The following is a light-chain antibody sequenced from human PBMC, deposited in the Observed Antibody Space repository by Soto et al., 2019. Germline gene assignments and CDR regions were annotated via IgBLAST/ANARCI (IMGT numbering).Light chain of an antibody. J-gene: IGKJ1*01. CDR2: GAS. CDR3: QQCGSSGA. V-gene: IGKV3-20*01. Sequence: DIVFTKSPGNRPLSPGDSGTLSCRASQTVISDYLTWYQQTPGQAPRLLIYGASSGATETPDRVSVCGCGTVFTAIIIMRESEDFAVYIGQQCGSSGALGQGTKVDIK. CDR1: QTVISDY.